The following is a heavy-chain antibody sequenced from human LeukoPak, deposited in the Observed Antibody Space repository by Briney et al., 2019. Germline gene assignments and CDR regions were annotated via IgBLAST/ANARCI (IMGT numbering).Heavy chain of an antibody. V-gene: IGHV3-21*01. CDR1: GFTSSSFW. CDR3: ARAFPPLRTAAAGDY. J-gene: IGHJ4*02. Sequence: PGGSLRLSCAASGFTSSSFWMNWVRQAPGKGLEWVSSISYRSSHIYYADSVKGRLTISRDNAKNSLYLQMNSLRAEDTAVYYCARAFPPLRTAAAGDYWGQGTLVTVSS. D-gene: IGHD6-13*01. CDR2: ISYRSSHI.